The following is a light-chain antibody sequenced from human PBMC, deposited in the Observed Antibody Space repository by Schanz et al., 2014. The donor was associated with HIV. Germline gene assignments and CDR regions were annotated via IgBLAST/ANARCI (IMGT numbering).Light chain of an antibody. CDR1: SSDVGGYNH. CDR3: SSYTSSSTVV. J-gene: IGLJ2*01. V-gene: IGLV2-14*03. Sequence: QSALTQPASVSGSPGQSITISCTGTSSDVGGYNHVSWYQQHPGEAPKVIMYEVANRPSGVSNRFSGSKSGNTASLTIFDLQPEDEADYYCSSYTSSSTVVFGGGTKVTVL. CDR2: EVA.